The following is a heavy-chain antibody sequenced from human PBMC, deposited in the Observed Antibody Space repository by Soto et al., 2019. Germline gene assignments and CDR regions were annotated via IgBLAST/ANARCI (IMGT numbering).Heavy chain of an antibody. CDR2: IIPIFGTA. J-gene: IGHJ6*02. V-gene: IGHV1-69*12. D-gene: IGHD5-18*01. Sequence: QVQLVQSGAEVKKPGSSVKVSCKASGGTFSSYAISWVRQAPGQGLEWMGGIIPIFGTADYAQKFQGRVTITADESTSTAYRELSSLRSEDTAVYYCASNSYGTANYYYYGMDVWGQGTTVTVSS. CDR1: GGTFSSYA. CDR3: ASNSYGTANYYYYGMDV.